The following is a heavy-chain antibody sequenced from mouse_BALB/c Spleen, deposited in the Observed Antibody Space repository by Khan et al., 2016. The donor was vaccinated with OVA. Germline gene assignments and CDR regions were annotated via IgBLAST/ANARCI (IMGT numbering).Heavy chain of an antibody. V-gene: IGHV5-15*02. D-gene: IGHD1-2*01. CDR1: GFTFSDYG. J-gene: IGHJ3*01. CDR2: ISDLAYTI. CDR3: VRGGGTAPCAY. Sequence: EVQLVESGGGLVQPGGSRKLSCAASGFTFSDYGMAWVRQAPGKGPEWVAFISDLAYTIYYADTVTGRFTISRENAKKILYLEMSSLRSEDTAMYYCVRGGGTAPCAYWGLGTLVIVSA.